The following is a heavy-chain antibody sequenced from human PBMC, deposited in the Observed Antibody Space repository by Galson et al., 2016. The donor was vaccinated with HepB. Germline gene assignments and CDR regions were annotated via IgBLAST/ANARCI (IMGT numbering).Heavy chain of an antibody. Sequence: SCKASGYTFPSYYMHWVRQAPGQGLEWMGVINPSGGSTSYAQRLQGRVTMTSDTSTSTVYMDLSSLRSEDTAVYYCASPATVTTLVYYYGLDVWGQGTTVTVSS. CDR3: ASPATVTTLVYYYGLDV. D-gene: IGHD4-11*01. V-gene: IGHV1-46*01. CDR1: GYTFPSYY. CDR2: INPSGGST. J-gene: IGHJ6*02.